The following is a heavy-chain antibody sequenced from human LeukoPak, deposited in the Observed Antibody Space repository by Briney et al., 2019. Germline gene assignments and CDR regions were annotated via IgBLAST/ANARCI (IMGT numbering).Heavy chain of an antibody. CDR1: GGSFSGYY. CDR3: ARGSTIAVAGIDY. D-gene: IGHD6-19*01. Sequence: SETLSLTCAVYGGSFSGYYWSWIRQPPGKGLEWIGEINHSGSTNYNPSLKSRVTISVDTSKNQFSLKLSSETAADTAVYYCARGSTIAVAGIDYWGQGTLVTVSS. J-gene: IGHJ4*02. CDR2: INHSGST. V-gene: IGHV4-34*01.